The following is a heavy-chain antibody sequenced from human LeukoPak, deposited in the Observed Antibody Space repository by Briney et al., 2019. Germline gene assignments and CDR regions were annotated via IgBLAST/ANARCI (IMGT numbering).Heavy chain of an antibody. CDR1: GGTSSSYA. CDR3: ARWSGPVIGRYYFDY. J-gene: IGHJ4*02. V-gene: IGHV1-69*05. Sequence: GASVKVSCKASGGTSSSYAISWVRQAPGQGLEWMGGIIPIFGTANYAQKFQGRVTITTDESTSTAYMELSSLRSEDTAVYYCARWSGPVIGRYYFDYWGQGTLVTVSS. D-gene: IGHD3-3*01. CDR2: IIPIFGTA.